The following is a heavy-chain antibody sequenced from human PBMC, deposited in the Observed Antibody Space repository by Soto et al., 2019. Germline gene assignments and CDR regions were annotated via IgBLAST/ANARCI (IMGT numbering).Heavy chain of an antibody. Sequence: QITLNESGPPVVRPTETLTLTCRFSGFSLTTRGVGVGWIRQSPGKAPEWLALIYWDDDKRYSASLKSRLTITKDTSKNQVVLTVSDLDPTDTATYYCAHRVLRTVFGLVTTTAIFFDFWGPGTPVAVSS. D-gene: IGHD3-3*01. J-gene: IGHJ4*02. V-gene: IGHV2-5*02. CDR3: AHRVLRTVFGLVTTTAIFFDF. CDR2: IYWDDDK. CDR1: GFSLTTRGVG.